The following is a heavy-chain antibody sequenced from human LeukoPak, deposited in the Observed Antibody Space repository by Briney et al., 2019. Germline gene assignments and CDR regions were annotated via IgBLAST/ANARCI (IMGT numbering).Heavy chain of an antibody. Sequence: PGGSLRLSCAASGFTFSSYGMHWVRQAPGKGLEWVAFIRYDGSNKYYADSVKGRFTISRDNSKNTLYLQMNSLRAEDTAVYYCAKAPGPSIAARGGYFDYWGQGTLVTVSS. J-gene: IGHJ4*02. CDR2: IRYDGSNK. CDR3: AKAPGPSIAARGGYFDY. D-gene: IGHD6-6*01. CDR1: GFTFSSYG. V-gene: IGHV3-30*02.